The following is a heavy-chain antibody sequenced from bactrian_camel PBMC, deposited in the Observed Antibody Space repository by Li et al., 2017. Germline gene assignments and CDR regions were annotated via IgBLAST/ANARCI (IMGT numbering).Heavy chain of an antibody. CDR2: ISSGGGRT. CDR1: GYSDSGFC. D-gene: IGHD2*01. J-gene: IGHJ7*01. Sequence: HVQLVESGGGLVQTGGSLTLSCVASGYSDSGFCVGWFRQAPGKGLEWVSGISSGGGRTYYADSVKVRITISRDNAKNTLYLQTNSLEAEDTAMYYCAKEGGLDGSGTYGMNVWGKGTQVTVS. V-gene: IGHV3S1*01.